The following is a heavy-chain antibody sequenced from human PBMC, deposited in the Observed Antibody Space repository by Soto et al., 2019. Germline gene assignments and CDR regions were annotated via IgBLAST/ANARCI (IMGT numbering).Heavy chain of an antibody. CDR1: GYTFSSYG. CDR3: AREGYDSNTPFDY. Sequence: QVQLVQSGTEVKKPGASVKVSCKASGYTFSSYGVSWVRQAPGQGLEWMGWISAKNGNKNYARELQGRVTMTTDTSTSTAYMELRSLRFDDTAVYYCAREGYDSNTPFDYWGQGTLVTVSS. D-gene: IGHD3-22*01. V-gene: IGHV1-18*01. CDR2: ISAKNGNK. J-gene: IGHJ4*02.